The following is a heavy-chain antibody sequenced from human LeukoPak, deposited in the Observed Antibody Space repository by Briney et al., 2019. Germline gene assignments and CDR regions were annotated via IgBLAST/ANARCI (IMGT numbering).Heavy chain of an antibody. V-gene: IGHV4-39*01. CDR3: ARQGITMVRGITGDY. J-gene: IGHJ4*02. CDR2: IYYSGST. CDR1: GGSISSSSYY. D-gene: IGHD3-10*01. Sequence: SETPSLTCTVSGGSISSSSYYWGWIRQPPGKGLEWIGSIYYSGSTYYNPSLKSRVTISVDTSKNQFSLKLSSVTAADTAVYYCARQGITMVRGITGDYWGQGTLVTVSS.